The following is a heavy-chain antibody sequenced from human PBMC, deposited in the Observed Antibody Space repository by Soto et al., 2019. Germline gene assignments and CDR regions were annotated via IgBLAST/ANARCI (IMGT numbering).Heavy chain of an antibody. V-gene: IGHV3-33*01. CDR2: IWYDGNNK. CDR3: ARGLHSLFDY. Sequence: GGSLRLSCAASVFTFSNYGMHWVRQAPGKGLEWVAVIWYDGNNKYYADSVKGRFTISRDNSNNTLYVQMTSLRAEDTAVYYCARGLHSLFDYWGQGTLVTVSS. CDR1: VFTFSNYG. J-gene: IGHJ4*02. D-gene: IGHD2-21*01.